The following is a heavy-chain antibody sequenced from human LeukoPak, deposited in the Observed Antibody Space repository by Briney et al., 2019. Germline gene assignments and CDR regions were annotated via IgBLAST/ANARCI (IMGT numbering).Heavy chain of an antibody. CDR2: IYYSGST. Sequence: SETLSLTCTVSGGSISSYYWSWIRQPPGKGLEWIGYIYYSGSTNYNPSLKSRVTISVDTSKNQFSLKLSSVTAADTAVYYCARSGLGRFLEWSTFDYWGQGTLVTVSP. J-gene: IGHJ4*02. D-gene: IGHD3-3*01. CDR3: ARSGLGRFLEWSTFDY. V-gene: IGHV4-59*01. CDR1: GGSISSYY.